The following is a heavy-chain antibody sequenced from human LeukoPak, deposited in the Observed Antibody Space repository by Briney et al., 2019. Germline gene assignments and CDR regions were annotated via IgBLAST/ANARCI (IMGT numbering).Heavy chain of an antibody. CDR2: IYYTGGT. CDR3: ARDYGGYGRFDF. CDR1: GGSISSANYH. J-gene: IGHJ4*02. V-gene: IGHV4-30-4*08. D-gene: IGHD5-12*01. Sequence: SETLSLTCTVSGGSISSANYHWNWIRQPPGKGLEWFGYIYYTGGTYYNPSLKSRVTISVDTSKNQFSLKLNSVTAADTAVYYCARDYGGYGRFDFWGQGTLVTVSS.